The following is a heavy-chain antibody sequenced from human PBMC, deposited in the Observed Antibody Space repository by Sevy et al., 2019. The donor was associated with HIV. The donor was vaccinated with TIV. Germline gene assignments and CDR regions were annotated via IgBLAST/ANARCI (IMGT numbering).Heavy chain of an antibody. J-gene: IGHJ5*02. D-gene: IGHD5-18*01. Sequence: GGSLRLSCAASGFTFSAYWMSWVRQAPGKGLEWVATMKQDGSEKYYVDSVKGRLTISRDNAKNSLYLQVNSLRAEDTAVYYCVGGGGGGFSYSLDTWGQGTLVTVSS. CDR3: VGGGGGGFSYSLDT. V-gene: IGHV3-7*01. CDR1: GFTFSAYW. CDR2: MKQDGSEK.